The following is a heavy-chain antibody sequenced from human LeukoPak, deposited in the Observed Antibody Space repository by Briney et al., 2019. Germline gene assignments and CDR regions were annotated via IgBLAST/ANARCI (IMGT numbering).Heavy chain of an antibody. CDR3: AREDGYCSGGNCYPYFDS. J-gene: IGHJ4*02. D-gene: IGHD2-15*01. CDR1: GFTFRSHA. V-gene: IGHV3-33*01. Sequence: GGSLRLSCATSGFTFRSHAMHWVRQSPGKGLEWVAQIWYDGSNKYYADSVKGRFTITRDNTRNSLFLQMYSLRAEDTAVYFCAREDGYCSGGNCYPYFDSWGQGTLVTVSS. CDR2: IWYDGSNK.